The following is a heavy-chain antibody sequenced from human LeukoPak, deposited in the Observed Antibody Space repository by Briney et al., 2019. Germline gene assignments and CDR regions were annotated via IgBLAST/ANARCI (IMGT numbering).Heavy chain of an antibody. CDR2: IIPIFGTA. D-gene: IGHD2-2*02. J-gene: IGHJ6*03. CDR3: ARVAEYCSSTSCYTGPERGYYYYYMDV. V-gene: IGHV1-69*05. CDR1: GGTFSSYA. Sequence: ASVKVSCKASGGTFSSYAISWVRQAPGQGLEWMGGIIPIFGTAHYAQKFQGRVTITTDESTSTAYMELSSLRSEDTAVYYCARVAEYCSSTSCYTGPERGYYYYYMDVWGKGTTVTVSS.